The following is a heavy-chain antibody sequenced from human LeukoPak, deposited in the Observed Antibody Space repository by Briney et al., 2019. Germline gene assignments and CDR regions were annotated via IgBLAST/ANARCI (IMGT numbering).Heavy chain of an antibody. CDR1: GLTFSSYS. Sequence: GGSLRLSCAASGLTFSSYSMHWVRQAPGRGREWVSSISSSSNYIYYAAAVKGRFTISRDNAKNSLYLKMNSLGAEDTAYYYCARVGVVVAAARGPFDYWGQGILVTVSS. J-gene: IGHJ4*02. CDR3: ARVGVVVAAARGPFDY. CDR2: ISSSSNYI. V-gene: IGHV3-21*01. D-gene: IGHD2-15*01.